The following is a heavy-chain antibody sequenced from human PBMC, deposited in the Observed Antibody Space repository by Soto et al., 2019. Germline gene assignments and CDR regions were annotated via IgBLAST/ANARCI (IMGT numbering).Heavy chain of an antibody. CDR1: GYTFTSYG. Sequence: QVQLVQSGAEVKKPGASVKVSFKASGYTFTSYGVSWVRQAPGQGLECMGWISAYNGNTNYAQKLQGRVTMTTDTSTSTAYMELRSLRSDDTAVYYCARDLRNIVVVTHWFDPWGQGTLVTVSS. CDR2: ISAYNGNT. V-gene: IGHV1-18*01. J-gene: IGHJ5*02. CDR3: ARDLRNIVVVTHWFDP. D-gene: IGHD2-21*02.